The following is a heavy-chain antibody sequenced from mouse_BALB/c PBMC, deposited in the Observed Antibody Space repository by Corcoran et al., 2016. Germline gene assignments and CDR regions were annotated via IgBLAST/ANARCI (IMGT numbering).Heavy chain of an antibody. Sequence: EVQLQQSGPELVKPGASVKISCKASGYSFTGYYMYWVKQSHVKSLEWIGRINPYNGATSYNQNFKDKASLTVDKSSSTAYMELHSLTSEDSAVYYCASYYGNYWYFDVWGAGTTVTVSS. V-gene: IGHV1-26*01. CDR1: GYSFTGYY. J-gene: IGHJ1*01. CDR2: INPYNGAT. CDR3: ASYYGNYWYFDV. D-gene: IGHD2-1*01.